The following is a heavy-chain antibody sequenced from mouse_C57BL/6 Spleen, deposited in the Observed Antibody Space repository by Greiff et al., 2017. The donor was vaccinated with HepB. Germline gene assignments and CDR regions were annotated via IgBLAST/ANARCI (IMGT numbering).Heavy chain of an antibody. CDR1: GYTFTSYW. V-gene: IGHV1-64*01. CDR2: IHPNSGST. CDR3: AIPPYYDYGGFAY. J-gene: IGHJ3*01. D-gene: IGHD2-4*01. Sequence: QVQLQQPGAELVKPGASVKLSCKASGYTFTSYWMHWVKQRPGQGLEWIGMIHPNSGSTNYNEKFKSKATLTVDKSSSTAYMQLSSLTSEDSAVYYCAIPPYYDYGGFAYWGQGTLVTVSA.